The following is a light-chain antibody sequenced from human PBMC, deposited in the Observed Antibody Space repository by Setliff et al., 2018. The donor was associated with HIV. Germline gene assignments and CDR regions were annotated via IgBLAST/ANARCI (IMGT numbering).Light chain of an antibody. J-gene: IGLJ1*01. CDR1: SSDVGSYNL. V-gene: IGLV2-23*02. CDR2: EVS. CDR3: QSYDSSLTGSYV. Sequence: QSVLTQPASVSGSPGQSITISCTGTSSDVGSYNLVSWYQQHPGKAPKLMIYEVSKRPSGVSNRFSGSKSGNTASLTISGLHAEDEADYYCQSYDSSLTGSYVFGTGTKATVL.